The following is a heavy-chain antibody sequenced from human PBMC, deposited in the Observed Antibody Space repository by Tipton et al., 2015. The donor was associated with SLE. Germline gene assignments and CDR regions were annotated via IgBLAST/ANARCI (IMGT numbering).Heavy chain of an antibody. CDR3: ARDHDRANGY. CDR1: GGSISSGSYY. V-gene: IGHV4-61*02. D-gene: IGHD3-22*01. Sequence: TLSLTCTVSGGSISSGSYYWSWIRQPAGKGLEWIGRIYTSGSTKYNPSPKSRVTISVDTSKNQFSLKLSSVTAADTAVYYCARDHDRANGYWGQGTLVTVSS. J-gene: IGHJ4*02. CDR2: IYTSGST.